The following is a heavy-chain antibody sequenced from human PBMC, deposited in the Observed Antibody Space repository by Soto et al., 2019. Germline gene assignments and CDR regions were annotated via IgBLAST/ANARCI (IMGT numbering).Heavy chain of an antibody. CDR3: ARRYFYGSGKYGLDV. V-gene: IGHV4-39*01. CDR2: ISYSGST. D-gene: IGHD3-10*01. Sequence: SETLSLTCTVSGGSVSSSGSYWGWIRQPPGKGLEWIGTISYSGSTYYRPSLKSRVNISVDTSKSQFSLKLSSVTAAETAVYYCARRYFYGSGKYGLDVWGQGTAVT. J-gene: IGHJ6*02. CDR1: GGSVSSSGSY.